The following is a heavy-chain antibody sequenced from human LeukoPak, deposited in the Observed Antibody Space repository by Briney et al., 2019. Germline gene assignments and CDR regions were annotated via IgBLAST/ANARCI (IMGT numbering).Heavy chain of an antibody. J-gene: IGHJ4*02. D-gene: IGHD6-13*01. CDR2: ISSSSSYI. CDR1: GFTFSSYS. Sequence: PGGSLRLSCAASGFTFSSYSMNWVRQAPGKGLEWVSSISSSSSYIYYADSVKGRFTISRDNAKNSLYLQMNSLRAEDTAVYYCARNVDSSSWFDYWGQGTLVTVSS. CDR3: ARNVDSSSWFDY. V-gene: IGHV3-21*01.